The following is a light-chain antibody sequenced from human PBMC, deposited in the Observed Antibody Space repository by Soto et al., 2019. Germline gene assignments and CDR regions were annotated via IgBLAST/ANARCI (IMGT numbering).Light chain of an antibody. J-gene: IGKJ2*01. V-gene: IGKV1-16*02. CDR2: AAS. Sequence: DIRMTQSPSSLSASVGDRVTITCRASQGIGNSLAWFQQKPGKAPKSLIYAASIMQSGVLSKFSGSGSGTDFTLTIRGLQPEDFATYYCQQYHTYPWTFGQGTKLEIK. CDR1: QGIGNS. CDR3: QQYHTYPWT.